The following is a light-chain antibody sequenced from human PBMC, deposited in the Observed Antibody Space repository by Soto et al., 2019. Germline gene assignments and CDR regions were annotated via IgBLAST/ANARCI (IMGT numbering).Light chain of an antibody. V-gene: IGKV3-15*01. CDR2: GAS. Sequence: ERVMTQSPATLSVSPGERATLSCRASQSVGSNLAWYQQKPGQAPRLLIFGASSRATGVPARFSGSGSGTEFTLTINSLQSEDFAVYYCQQRSNWPPTWTFGQGTKVEIK. CDR3: QQRSNWPPTWT. CDR1: QSVGSN. J-gene: IGKJ1*01.